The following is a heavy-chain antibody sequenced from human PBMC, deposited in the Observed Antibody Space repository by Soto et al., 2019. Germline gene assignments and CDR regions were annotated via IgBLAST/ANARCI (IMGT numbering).Heavy chain of an antibody. CDR1: GFTSTRYS. J-gene: IGHJ4*02. CDR3: ARESEDLTSNFDY. V-gene: IGHV3-21*06. Sequence: PVGSLRLSCAASGFTSTRYSMNWVRQAPGKGLEWVSSISSTTNYIYYGDSMKGRFTISTDNAKNSLYLEMNSLRAEDTAVYYCARESEDLTSNFDYWGQGTLVTVSS. CDR2: ISSTTNYI.